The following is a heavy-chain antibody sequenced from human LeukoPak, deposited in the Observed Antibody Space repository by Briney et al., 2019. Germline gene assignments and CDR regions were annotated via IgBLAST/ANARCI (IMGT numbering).Heavy chain of an antibody. J-gene: IGHJ6*02. CDR2: IYTSGST. CDR3: ARHVSYVYYYYYGMDV. V-gene: IGHV4-4*09. CDR1: GGSISSYY. D-gene: IGHD3-16*01. Sequence: SETLSLTCTVSGGSISSYYWSWIRQPPGKGLEWIGYIYTSGSTNYNPSPKSRVTISVDTSKNQFSLKLSSVTAADTAVYYCARHVSYVYYYYYGMDVWGQGTTVTVSS.